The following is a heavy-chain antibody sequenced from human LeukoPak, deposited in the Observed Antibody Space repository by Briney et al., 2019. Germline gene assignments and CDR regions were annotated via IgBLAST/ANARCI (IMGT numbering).Heavy chain of an antibody. D-gene: IGHD3-22*01. Sequence: PGGSLRLSCAASGFTFSSYWMHWVRQPPGKGLEWVSSIFPSGGEIHYADSVKGRFTISRDNSKNTLYLQMNSLRAEDTAVYYCARVNYYDSSDAFDIWGQGTMVTVSS. J-gene: IGHJ3*02. CDR1: GFTFSSYW. CDR2: IFPSGGEI. CDR3: ARVNYYDSSDAFDI. V-gene: IGHV3-NL1*01.